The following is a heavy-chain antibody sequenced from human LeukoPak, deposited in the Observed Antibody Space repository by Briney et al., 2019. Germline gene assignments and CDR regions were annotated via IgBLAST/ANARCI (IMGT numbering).Heavy chain of an antibody. D-gene: IGHD2-2*01. Sequence: SETLSLTCTVSGGSISSYYWSWIRQPPGKGLEWIGYIYYSGSTNYNPSLKGRVTISVDTSKNQFSLKLSSVTAADTAVYYCARGGGYCSSTSCYASGYYFDYWGQGTLVTVSS. CDR3: ARGGGYCSSTSCYASGYYFDY. V-gene: IGHV4-59*01. CDR1: GGSISSYY. CDR2: IYYSGST. J-gene: IGHJ4*02.